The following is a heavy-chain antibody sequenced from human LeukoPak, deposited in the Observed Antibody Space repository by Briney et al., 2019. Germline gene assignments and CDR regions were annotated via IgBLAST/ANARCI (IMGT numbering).Heavy chain of an antibody. Sequence: PGGSLRLSCAASGFTFSSYAMSWVRQAPGKGLEWVSAIRVGGGGTYYADSVKGRFTISRDNSKNTLYLQMNSLRAEDTAVYYCAEAYDFRSRSDPGVWGKGTTVTVSS. D-gene: IGHD3-3*01. CDR2: IRVGGGGT. V-gene: IGHV3-23*01. CDR1: GFTFSSYA. CDR3: AEAYDFRSRSDPGV. J-gene: IGHJ6*04.